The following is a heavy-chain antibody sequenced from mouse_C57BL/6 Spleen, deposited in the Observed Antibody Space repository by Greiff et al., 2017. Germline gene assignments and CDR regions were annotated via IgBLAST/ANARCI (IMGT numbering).Heavy chain of an antibody. CDR1: GYTFTSYW. CDR2: INPSSGYT. D-gene: IGHD1-1*01. V-gene: IGHV1-7*01. Sequence: QVQLQQSGAELAKPGASVKLSCKASGYTFTSYWMHWVKQRPGQGLEWIGYINPSSGYTKYNQKFKDKATLTADKSSSTAYMQLSSLTYEDSAVYYCASTTVVSDWYLMSGAQGPRSPSPQ. CDR3: ASTTVVSDWYLMS. J-gene: IGHJ1*03.